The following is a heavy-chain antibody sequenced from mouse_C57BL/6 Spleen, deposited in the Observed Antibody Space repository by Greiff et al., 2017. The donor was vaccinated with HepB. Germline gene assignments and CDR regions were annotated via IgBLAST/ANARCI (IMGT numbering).Heavy chain of an antibody. CDR2: ISSGSSTI. CDR3: ARGGYYYGSSPSYAMDY. J-gene: IGHJ4*01. Sequence: EVQLQESGGGLVKPGGSLKLSCAASGFTFSDYGMHWVRQAPEKGLEWVAYISSGSSTIYYADTVKGRFTISRDNAKNTLFLQMTSLRSEDTAMYYCARGGYYYGSSPSYAMDYWGQGTSVTVSS. CDR1: GFTFSDYG. V-gene: IGHV5-17*01. D-gene: IGHD1-1*01.